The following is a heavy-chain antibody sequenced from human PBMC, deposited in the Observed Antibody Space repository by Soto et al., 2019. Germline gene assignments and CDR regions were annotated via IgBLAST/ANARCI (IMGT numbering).Heavy chain of an antibody. CDR2: IYYSGST. J-gene: IGHJ2*01. Sequence: QVQLQESGPGLVKPSETLSLTCTVSGGSISSYYWSWIRQPPGKGLEWIGYIYYSGSTNYNPSLKSRVTISVDTSKNQFSLKLSSVTAADTAVYYCARFHRDYRWYFDLWGRGTLVTVSS. D-gene: IGHD4-17*01. CDR3: ARFHRDYRWYFDL. V-gene: IGHV4-59*08. CDR1: GGSISSYY.